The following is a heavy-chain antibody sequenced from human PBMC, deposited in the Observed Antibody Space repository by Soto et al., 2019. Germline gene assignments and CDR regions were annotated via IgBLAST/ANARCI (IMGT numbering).Heavy chain of an antibody. CDR3: ATPASSKVGYGSGSYYY. CDR2: IMPGSSHI. CDR1: GFTFSIYS. J-gene: IGHJ4*02. Sequence: PGGSLRLSCAASGFTFSIYSMNWVRQAPGKGLEWVSYIMPGSSHIFYADSVKGRFTISRDNAKNSLYLQMNSLRAEDTAVYYCATPASSKVGYGSGSYYYWGQGTLVTVSS. V-gene: IGHV3-48*01. D-gene: IGHD3-10*01.